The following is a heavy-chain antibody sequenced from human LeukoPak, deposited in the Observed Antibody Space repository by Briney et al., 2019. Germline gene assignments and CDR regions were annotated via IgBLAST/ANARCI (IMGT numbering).Heavy chain of an antibody. J-gene: IGHJ4*02. D-gene: IGHD6-13*01. Sequence: ASVKVSCKASGGTFSSYALIWVRQAPGQGLEWMGGITPFFGTTNYAQRFQGRVTITADESTSTAYMELSSLRSEDTAVYYCARHGYSSNWAFDFWGQGSLVTVSS. V-gene: IGHV1-69*13. CDR3: ARHGYSSNWAFDF. CDR2: ITPFFGTT. CDR1: GGTFSSYA.